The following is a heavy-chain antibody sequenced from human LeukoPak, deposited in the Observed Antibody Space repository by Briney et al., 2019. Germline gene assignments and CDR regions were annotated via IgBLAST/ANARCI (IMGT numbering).Heavy chain of an antibody. V-gene: IGHV3-30*04. J-gene: IGHJ4*02. Sequence: PGRSLRLSCAASGFTFSSYAMHWVRQAPGKGLEWVAVISYDGSNKYYADSVKGRFTISRDNSKNTLYLQMNSLRAEDTAVYYCARGDIVVVVAATLEHWGQGTLVTVSS. CDR3: ARGDIVVVVAATLEH. CDR1: GFTFSSYA. D-gene: IGHD2-15*01. CDR2: ISYDGSNK.